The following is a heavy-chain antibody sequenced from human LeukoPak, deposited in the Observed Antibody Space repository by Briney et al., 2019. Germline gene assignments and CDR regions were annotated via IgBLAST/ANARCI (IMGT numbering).Heavy chain of an antibody. J-gene: IGHJ4*02. D-gene: IGHD2-2*01. Sequence: ASVKVSCKASGYTFTSYYMHWVRQAPGQGLEWMGIINPSGGSTSYAQKFQGRVTMTRDTSTSTVYMELSSLGSEDTAVYYCARDQVPAATIPLFDYWGQGTLVTVSS. CDR3: ARDQVPAATIPLFDY. V-gene: IGHV1-46*01. CDR2: INPSGGST. CDR1: GYTFTSYY.